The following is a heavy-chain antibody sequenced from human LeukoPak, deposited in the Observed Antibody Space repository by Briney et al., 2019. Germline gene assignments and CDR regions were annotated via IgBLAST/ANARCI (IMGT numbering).Heavy chain of an antibody. Sequence: GGSLRLSCAASGFILSNYAMHWVRQPAGKGLEWVSALGTAGDTFYPGSVKGRFTISRDNAKKPLFLQMSSLRAEDTAIYYCARQSTPHGNFDYWGQGTLVTVSS. CDR1: GFILSNYA. J-gene: IGHJ4*02. CDR3: ARQSTPHGNFDY. CDR2: LGTAGDT. V-gene: IGHV3-13*01. D-gene: IGHD5-24*01.